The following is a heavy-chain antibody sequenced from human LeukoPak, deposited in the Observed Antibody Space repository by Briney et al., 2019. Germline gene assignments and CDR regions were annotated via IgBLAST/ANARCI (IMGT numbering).Heavy chain of an antibody. D-gene: IGHD1-26*01. CDR1: GFTFRSYG. CDR2: IWYDGSNE. V-gene: IGHV3-33*01. CDR3: ARGGSYYPNAFDI. J-gene: IGHJ3*02. Sequence: GRSVRLSCAASGFTFRSYGMHWVRQAPGKGLEWVAVIWYDGSNEYYADSVKGRFTISRDNSKNTLYLQMNSLRAEDTAVYYCARGGSYYPNAFDIWGQGTMVTVSS.